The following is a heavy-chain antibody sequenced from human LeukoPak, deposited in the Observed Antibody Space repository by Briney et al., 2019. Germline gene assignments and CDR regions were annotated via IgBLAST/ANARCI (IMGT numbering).Heavy chain of an antibody. CDR2: IRSKAYGGTT. CDR1: GFTFGDYA. J-gene: IGHJ3*02. V-gene: IGHV3-49*03. D-gene: IGHD1-26*01. CDR3: TSPSGSRGDDAFDI. Sequence: PGGSLRLSCTASGFTFGDYAMSWFRQAPGKGLEWVGFIRSKAYGGTTEYAASVKGRFTISRDDSKSIAYLQMNSLKTEDTAVYYCTSPSGSRGDDAFDIWGQGTMVTVSS.